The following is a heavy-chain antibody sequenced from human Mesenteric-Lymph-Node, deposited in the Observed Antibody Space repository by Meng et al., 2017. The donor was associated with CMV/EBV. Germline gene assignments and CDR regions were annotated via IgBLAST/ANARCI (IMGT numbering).Heavy chain of an antibody. Sequence: ASGYTFSNYDINWVRQATGQGLEWMGWMNPNSGNTGYAQKFQGRVTMTRNTSISTAYMELSSLRSEDTAVHYCASGPYCSSASCHDYWGQGTLVTVSS. V-gene: IGHV1-8*01. CDR2: MNPNSGNT. CDR1: GYTFSNYD. J-gene: IGHJ4*02. D-gene: IGHD2-2*01. CDR3: ASGPYCSSASCHDY.